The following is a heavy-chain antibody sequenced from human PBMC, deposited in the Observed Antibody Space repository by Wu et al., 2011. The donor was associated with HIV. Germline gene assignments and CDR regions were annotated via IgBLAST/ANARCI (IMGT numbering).Heavy chain of an antibody. CDR2: IIPVFGSA. V-gene: IGHV1-69*18. CDR3: GRGGRGKFDP. Sequence: QVQLVQSGAEVKKPGASVKVSCKASGYTFSSYAISWVRQAPGQGLEWMGRIIPVFGSANSAQKFQGRVTITTDASTSTAYMELRSLRSDDTAVYYCGRGGRGKFDPWGQGTLVTVSS. CDR1: GYTFSSYA. J-gene: IGHJ5*02. D-gene: IGHD3-10*01.